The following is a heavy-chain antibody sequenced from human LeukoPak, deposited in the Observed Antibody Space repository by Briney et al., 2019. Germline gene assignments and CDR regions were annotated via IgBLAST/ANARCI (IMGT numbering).Heavy chain of an antibody. J-gene: IGHJ4*02. CDR3: ARDYPPPPVAGPYYFDY. D-gene: IGHD6-19*01. V-gene: IGHV3-7*05. Sequence: GGSLRLSCVASGFTFSTYWMSWVRQAPGKGLEWVANIKQGGSEKYYVDSVKGRFTISRDNAKNSLYLHMNSLRAEDTAVYYCARDYPPPPVAGPYYFDYWGQGTLVTVSS. CDR1: GFTFSTYW. CDR2: IKQGGSEK.